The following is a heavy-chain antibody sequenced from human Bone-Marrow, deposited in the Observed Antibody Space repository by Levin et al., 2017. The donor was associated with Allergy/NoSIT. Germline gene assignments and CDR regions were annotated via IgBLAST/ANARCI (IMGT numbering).Heavy chain of an antibody. CDR1: GFTFSDYA. CDR2: ISYDGNDT. D-gene: IGHD5-12*01. Sequence: GGSLRLSCAASGFTFSDYAVHWVRQAPGKGLEWVSLISYDGNDTYYADSVKGRFTISRDNSKNTLYLQMNSLRPEDTAVYYCARDGYSKSLRVYYSMDVWGQGTTVTVSS. V-gene: IGHV3-30-3*01. CDR3: ARDGYSKSLRVYYSMDV. J-gene: IGHJ6*02.